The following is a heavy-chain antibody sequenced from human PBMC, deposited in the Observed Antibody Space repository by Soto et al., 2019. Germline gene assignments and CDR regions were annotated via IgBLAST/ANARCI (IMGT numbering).Heavy chain of an antibody. Sequence: QVQLQESGPGLGKPSQTLSLTCTVSGGSISSGDYYWSWIRQPPGKGLGWIGYIYYSGSTYYNPSLKSRVTITVDTSKNQFSLKVSSVTTADTAVYYCAREARTTFYGMDVWGQGTTVTVSS. J-gene: IGHJ6*02. CDR3: AREARTTFYGMDV. D-gene: IGHD3-16*01. CDR1: GGSISSGDYY. CDR2: IYYSGST. V-gene: IGHV4-30-4*01.